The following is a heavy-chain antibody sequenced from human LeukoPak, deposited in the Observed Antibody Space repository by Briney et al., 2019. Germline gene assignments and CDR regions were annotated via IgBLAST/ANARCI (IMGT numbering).Heavy chain of an antibody. CDR2: IYYSGST. V-gene: IGHV4-31*03. J-gene: IGHJ4*02. CDR1: GGSISSGGYY. D-gene: IGHD3-16*02. CDR3: ARGIGWGSYRQRELRFDY. Sequence: SETLSLTCTVSGGSISSGGYYWSWIRQHPGKGLEWIGYIYYSGSTYYNPSLKSRVTISVDTSKNQFSLKLSSVTAADTAVYYCARGIGWGSYRQRELRFDYWGQGTLVTVSS.